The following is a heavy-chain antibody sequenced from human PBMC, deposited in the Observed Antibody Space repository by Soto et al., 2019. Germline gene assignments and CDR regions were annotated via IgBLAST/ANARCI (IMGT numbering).Heavy chain of an antibody. CDR2: IYYSGST. CDR3: ARGIWARMDAFDI. J-gene: IGHJ3*02. D-gene: IGHD7-27*01. V-gene: IGHV4-30-4*01. Sequence: SETLSLTCTLSGGSISSGHYYWSWIRQHPGKGLEWMGYIYYSGSTYYNPSLKSRVTISVDTSKNQFSLKLSSVTAADTAVYYCARGIWARMDAFDIWGQGTMVTVSS. CDR1: GGSISSGHYY.